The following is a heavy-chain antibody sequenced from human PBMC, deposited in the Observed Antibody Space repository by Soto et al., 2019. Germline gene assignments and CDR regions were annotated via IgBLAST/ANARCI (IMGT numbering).Heavy chain of an antibody. V-gene: IGHV4-39*01. J-gene: IGHJ4*02. CDR3: PRQEDNGSLGNAD. CDR2: SSYRGST. D-gene: IGHD2-15*01. Sequence: QLQLQESGPRLLKPSETLSLTCTVSGGSITSSSSYYWGWIRQPPGKGLEWIGTSSYRGSTYYNPSPTTRLTTSVDTSKNQFSLNLRSVTATDTAVYYFPRQEDNGSLGNADWGQGTLVTVSS. CDR1: GGSITSSSSYY.